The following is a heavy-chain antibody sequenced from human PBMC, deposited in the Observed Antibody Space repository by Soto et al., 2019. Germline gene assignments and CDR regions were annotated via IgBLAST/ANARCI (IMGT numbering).Heavy chain of an antibody. D-gene: IGHD3-3*01. CDR1: GFTFSDYY. V-gene: IGHV3-11*01. CDR3: ARDPNYDFWSGYGGLYGMDV. CDR2: ISSSGSTI. Sequence: QVQLVESGGGLVKPGGSLRLSCAASGFTFSDYYMSWIRQAPGKGLEWVSYISSSGSTIYYADSVKGRFTISRDNAKNSLYLQMNSLRAEDTAVYYCARDPNYDFWSGYGGLYGMDVWGQGTTVTVSS. J-gene: IGHJ6*02.